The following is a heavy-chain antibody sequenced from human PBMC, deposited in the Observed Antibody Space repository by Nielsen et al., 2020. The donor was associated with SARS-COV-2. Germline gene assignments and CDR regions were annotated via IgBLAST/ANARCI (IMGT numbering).Heavy chain of an antibody. V-gene: IGHV7-4-1*02. Sequence: ASVKVSCKASGYTSTSYAMNWVRQAPGQGLEWMGWINTNTGNPTYAQGFTGRFVFSLDTSVSTAYLQISSLKAEDTAVYYCARDTPPGYDSSGGIDYWGQGTLVTVSS. D-gene: IGHD3-22*01. CDR3: ARDTPPGYDSSGGIDY. CDR1: GYTSTSYA. CDR2: INTNTGNP. J-gene: IGHJ4*02.